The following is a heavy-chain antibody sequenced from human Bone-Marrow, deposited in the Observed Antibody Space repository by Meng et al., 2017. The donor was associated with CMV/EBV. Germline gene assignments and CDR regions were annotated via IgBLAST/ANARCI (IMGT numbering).Heavy chain of an antibody. Sequence: ASVKVSCRASGYTFTSYYMHWVRQAPGQGLEWRGIINPSGGSTSYAQKFQGRVTMSRDTSTSTVYMELSSLRSEDTAVYFCARWPTIFGVACGGGMDVWGQGTTVTVSS. V-gene: IGHV1-46*01. CDR3: ARWPTIFGVACGGGMDV. J-gene: IGHJ6*02. D-gene: IGHD3-3*01. CDR2: INPSGGST. CDR1: GYTFTSYY.